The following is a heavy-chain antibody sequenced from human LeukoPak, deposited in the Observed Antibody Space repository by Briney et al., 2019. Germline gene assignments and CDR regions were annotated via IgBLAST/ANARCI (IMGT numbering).Heavy chain of an antibody. CDR3: ARGGYTYYYDSSGYLNWFDP. CDR1: GYTFTSYG. D-gene: IGHD3-22*01. J-gene: IGHJ5*02. V-gene: IGHV1-18*01. CDR2: ISAYNGNT. Sequence: ASVKVSCKASGYTFTSYGISWVRRAPGQGLEWMGWISAYNGNTNYAQKLQGRVTTTTDTSTSTAYMELRSLRSDDTAVYYCARGGYTYYYDSSGYLNWFDPWGQGTLVTVSS.